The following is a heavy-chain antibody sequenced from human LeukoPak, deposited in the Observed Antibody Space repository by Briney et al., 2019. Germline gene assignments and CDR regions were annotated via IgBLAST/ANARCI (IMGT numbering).Heavy chain of an antibody. V-gene: IGHV1-69*13. Sequence: GASVKVSCKASGYTFTSYGISWVRQAPGQGLEWMGGIIPIFGTANYAQKFQGRVTITADESTSTAYMELSSLRSEDTAVYYCARDAPYCSSTSCYWDYWGQGTLVTVSS. J-gene: IGHJ4*02. CDR2: IIPIFGTA. CDR3: ARDAPYCSSTSCYWDY. CDR1: GYTFTSYG. D-gene: IGHD2-2*01.